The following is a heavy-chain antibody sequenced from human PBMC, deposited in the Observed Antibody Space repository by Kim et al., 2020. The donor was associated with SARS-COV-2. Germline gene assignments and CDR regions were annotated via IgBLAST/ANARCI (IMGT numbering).Heavy chain of an antibody. CDR2: ISYDGSNK. J-gene: IGHJ4*02. CDR3: ARDPHYGDYSFDY. D-gene: IGHD4-17*01. V-gene: IGHV3-30-3*01. Sequence: GGSLRLSCAASGFTFSSYAMHWVRQAPGKGLEWVAVISYDGSNKYYADSVKGRFTISRDNSKNTLYLQMNSLRAEDTAVYYCARDPHYGDYSFDYWGQGTLVTVSS. CDR1: GFTFSSYA.